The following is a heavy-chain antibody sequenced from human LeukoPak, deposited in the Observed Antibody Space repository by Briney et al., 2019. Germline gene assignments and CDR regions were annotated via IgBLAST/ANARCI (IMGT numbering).Heavy chain of an antibody. Sequence: GGSLRLSCAASGFTFSTYAMTWVRQAPGKGLEWVSTISSSGGRTYYADSVKGRFTISRDNSKNTLYLQMNDLRAEDTAVYYCAGGDYYGSESYRDYWGQGTLVTVSS. V-gene: IGHV3-23*01. J-gene: IGHJ4*02. CDR2: ISSSGGRT. CDR3: AGGDYYGSESYRDY. CDR1: GFTFSTYA. D-gene: IGHD3-10*01.